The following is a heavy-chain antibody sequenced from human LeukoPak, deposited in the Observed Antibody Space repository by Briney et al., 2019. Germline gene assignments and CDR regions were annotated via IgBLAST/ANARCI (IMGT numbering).Heavy chain of an antibody. Sequence: GGSLRLSCVASGFTFNTYTLHWVRQAPGKGLEWVAVISYDGSNKYYADSVKGRFTISRDNSKNTLYLQMNSLRAEDTAVYYCARDTFEDIVVVPAAVPFDYWGQGTLVTVSS. CDR3: ARDTFEDIVVVPAAVPFDY. J-gene: IGHJ4*02. D-gene: IGHD2-2*01. V-gene: IGHV3-30-3*01. CDR2: ISYDGSNK. CDR1: GFTFNTYT.